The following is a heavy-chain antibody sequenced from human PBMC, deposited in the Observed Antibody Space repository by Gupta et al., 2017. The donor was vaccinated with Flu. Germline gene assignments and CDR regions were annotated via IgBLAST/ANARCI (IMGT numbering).Heavy chain of an antibody. Sequence: EVQLVQSGAEVTKPGESLKISCKGSGYSCTSYWLGWVRQMPGKGLEWMGIIYPGDSDTRYSPSFQGQVTISADKTISTAYLQWSSLKASDTAMYYCARHTTGGGMVRGVMFDYWGQGTLVTVSS. J-gene: IGHJ4*02. CDR3: ARHTTGGGMVRGVMFDY. CDR1: GYSCTSYW. CDR2: IYPGDSDT. D-gene: IGHD3-10*01. V-gene: IGHV5-51*01.